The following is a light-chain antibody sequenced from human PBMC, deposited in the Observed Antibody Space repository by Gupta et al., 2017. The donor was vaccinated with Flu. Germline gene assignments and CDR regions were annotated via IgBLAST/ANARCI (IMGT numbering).Light chain of an antibody. Sequence: PITQSPSSVSASIGDRVAITCRASQGIRNDVSWYQQKPGKAPKLLIFAASSLQSGVPSRFSGSGSGTDFTLTISSLQPEDFATYYCLQDDTYPPTFGQGTKVEVK. CDR1: QGIRND. CDR2: AAS. CDR3: LQDDTYPPT. J-gene: IGKJ1*01. V-gene: IGKV1-6*01.